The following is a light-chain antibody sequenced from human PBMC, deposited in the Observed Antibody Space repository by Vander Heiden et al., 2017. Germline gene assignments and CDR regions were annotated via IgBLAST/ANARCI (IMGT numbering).Light chain of an antibody. CDR3: QQYGSSLT. J-gene: IGKJ1*01. Sequence: EIVLTQSPGTLSLSPGERATLSCRASQSVSSSYLAWYQQKPGQAPRLLIYGASSRATGIPDRFSGSGSGTDFTLTISRLEPEDFAVYYCQQYGSSLTLGPGTKVEIK. CDR1: QSVSSSY. V-gene: IGKV3-20*01. CDR2: GAS.